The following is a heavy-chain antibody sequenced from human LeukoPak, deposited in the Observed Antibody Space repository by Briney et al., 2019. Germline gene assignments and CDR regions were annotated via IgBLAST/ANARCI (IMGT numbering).Heavy chain of an antibody. CDR3: ARGRYSGTTYYFDY. J-gene: IGHJ4*02. Sequence: GGSLRLSCAASGFTFSTSWMSWVRQVPGKGLERVANIKKDGSETYYVDSVKGRFTISRDNAKNSLYLQMNSLRAEDTAMYYCARGRYSGTTYYFDYWGQGTLVTVSS. V-gene: IGHV3-7*03. CDR1: GFTFSTSW. CDR2: IKKDGSET. D-gene: IGHD5-12*01.